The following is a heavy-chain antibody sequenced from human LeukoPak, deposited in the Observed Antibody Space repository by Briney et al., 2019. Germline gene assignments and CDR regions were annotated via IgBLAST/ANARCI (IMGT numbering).Heavy chain of an antibody. V-gene: IGHV3-23*01. J-gene: IGHJ4*02. CDR3: AKVPVVSGWSRGGSHFDY. CDR2: ISGSGGST. Sequence: GGSLRLSCAASGFTFSSYAMSWVRQAPGKGLEWVSAISGSGGSTYYADSVKGRFTISRDNSKNTLYLQMNSLRAEDTAVYYCAKVPVVSGWSRGGSHFDYWGQGTLVTVSS. CDR1: GFTFSSYA. D-gene: IGHD6-19*01.